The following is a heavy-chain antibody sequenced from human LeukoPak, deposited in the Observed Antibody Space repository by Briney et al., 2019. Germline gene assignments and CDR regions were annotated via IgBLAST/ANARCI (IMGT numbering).Heavy chain of an antibody. CDR3: ARCGWFGELLSHPFDS. CDR1: GFTFCICR. D-gene: IGHD3-10*01. J-gene: IGHJ4*02. CDR2: IMEDGSEK. V-gene: IGHV3-7*01. Sequence: GVSLRLSCAPCGFTFCICRARGAPSSPGGGVEGVANIMEDGSEKYYVDSVKGRFTISRDSAKNSLYLQMNSLRVEDTAVYYCARCGWFGELLSHPFDSWGQGTLVTVSS.